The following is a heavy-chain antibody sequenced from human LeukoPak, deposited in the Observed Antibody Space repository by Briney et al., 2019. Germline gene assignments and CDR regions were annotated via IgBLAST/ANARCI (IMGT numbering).Heavy chain of an antibody. Sequence: SETLSLTCTVSGGSISSYYWSWIRQLPGKGLEWIGYIYYSGSTNYNPSLKSRVTISVDTSKNQFSLKLSSVTAADTAVYYCARGHNYGRLWDYWGQGTLVTVSS. CDR2: IYYSGST. CDR1: GGSISSYY. D-gene: IGHD5-18*01. V-gene: IGHV4-59*01. J-gene: IGHJ4*02. CDR3: ARGHNYGRLWDY.